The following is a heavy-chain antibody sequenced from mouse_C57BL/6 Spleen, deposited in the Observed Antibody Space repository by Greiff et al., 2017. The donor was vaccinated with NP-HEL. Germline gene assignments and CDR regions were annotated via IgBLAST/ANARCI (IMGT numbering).Heavy chain of an antibody. V-gene: IGHV5-16*01. CDR1: GFTFSDYY. CDR2: INYDGSST. CDR3: AREGGSLTIDY. J-gene: IGHJ2*01. Sequence: DVMLVESEGGLVQPGSSMKLSCTASGFTFSDYYMAWVRQVPEKGLEWVANINYDGSSTYYLDSLKSRFIISRDNAKNILYLQMSSLKSEDTATYYCAREGGSLTIDYWGQGTTLTVSS.